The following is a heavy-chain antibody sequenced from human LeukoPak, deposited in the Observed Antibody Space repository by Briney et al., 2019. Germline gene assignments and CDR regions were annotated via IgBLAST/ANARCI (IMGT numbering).Heavy chain of an antibody. V-gene: IGHV3-23*01. CDR2: ITDSSTST. Sequence: GGSLRLSCAASGFMFSSNWMSWVRQAPGKGLEWVSAITDSSTSTYYADSVKGRFTISRHNSKNTLYLQMNSLRAEDTAVYYCAKGSSSSRPYYFDYWGQGTLVTVSS. CDR1: GFMFSSNW. J-gene: IGHJ4*02. D-gene: IGHD6-13*01. CDR3: AKGSSSSRPYYFDY.